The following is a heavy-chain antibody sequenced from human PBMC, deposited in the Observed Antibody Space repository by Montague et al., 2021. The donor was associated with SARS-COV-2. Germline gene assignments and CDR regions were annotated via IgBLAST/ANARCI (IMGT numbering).Heavy chain of an antibody. Sequence: SLRLSCAASGFTFSSYAMHWVRQAPGKGLEWVAVISYDGSNKYYADSVKGRFTISRDNSKNTLYLQMNSLRAEDTAVYYCARDPPYLDSGGFLDYWGQGTLVTVSS. CDR1: GFTFSSYA. V-gene: IGHV3-30-3*01. D-gene: IGHD3-9*01. CDR3: ARDPPYLDSGGFLDY. CDR2: ISYDGSNK. J-gene: IGHJ4*02.